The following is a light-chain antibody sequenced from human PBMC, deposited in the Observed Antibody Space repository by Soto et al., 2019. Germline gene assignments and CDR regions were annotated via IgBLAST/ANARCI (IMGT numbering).Light chain of an antibody. CDR2: GAS. CDR3: QQYGSSLIT. J-gene: IGKJ5*01. V-gene: IGKV3-20*01. Sequence: EIVLTQSPGTLSLSPGERATLSCRASQSVSSSYLAWYQQKPGQAPRLLIYGASSRATGIPDRFSGSGSGTDFTLTISRLEPYDFAVYYCQQYGSSLITVGQVTRLESK. CDR1: QSVSSSY.